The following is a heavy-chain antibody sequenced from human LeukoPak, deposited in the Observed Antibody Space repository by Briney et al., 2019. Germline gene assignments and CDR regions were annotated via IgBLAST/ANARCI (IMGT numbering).Heavy chain of an antibody. CDR1: GGSISTYY. CDR3: AREYYYDSSGWESSDY. D-gene: IGHD3-22*01. V-gene: IGHV4-59*01. J-gene: IGHJ4*02. Sequence: SETLSLTCTVSGGSISTYYWNWIRQPPGKGLEWIGYVYYSGRTNYNPSLKSRVTISIDTSKSQFSLKLSSVTAADTAVYYCAREYYYDSSGWESSDYWGQGTLVTVSS. CDR2: VYYSGRT.